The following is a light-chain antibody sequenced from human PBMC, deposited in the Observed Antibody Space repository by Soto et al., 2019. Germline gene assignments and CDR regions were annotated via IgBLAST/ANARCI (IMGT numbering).Light chain of an antibody. CDR1: QRISTY. CDR3: QQSYGVPLT. CDR2: SAS. V-gene: IGKV1-39*01. Sequence: DIQMTQSPSSLSASVGDRVSITCRASQRISTYLNWYQQKPGKGPNLLIYSASSLQSGVPSRFSGSGSGTDFTLIISNLQPEDFAIYYCQQSYGVPLTFGQGTRLEIK. J-gene: IGKJ5*01.